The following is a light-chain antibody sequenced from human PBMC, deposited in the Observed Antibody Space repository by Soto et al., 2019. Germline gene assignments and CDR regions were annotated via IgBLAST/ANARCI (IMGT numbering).Light chain of an antibody. CDR1: SSNIGNNF. CDR3: GTWDSSLSAVV. V-gene: IGLV1-51*01. J-gene: IGLJ2*01. CDR2: DNN. Sequence: QSVLTQPPSVSAAPGQTVTLSCSGSSSNIGNNFVSWYQQFPGTAPKLLIYDNNNRPSGIPARFSVSKSGTSATLGITGLQTGYEADYYCGTWDSSLSAVVFGGGTKLTVL.